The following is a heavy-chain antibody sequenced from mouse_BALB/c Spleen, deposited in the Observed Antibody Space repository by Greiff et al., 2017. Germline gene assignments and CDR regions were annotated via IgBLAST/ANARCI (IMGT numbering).Heavy chain of an antibody. CDR2: INSNGGST. D-gene: IGHD2-3*01. V-gene: IGHV5-6-3*01. CDR3: ARDQGDGYYYYAMDY. Sequence: EVKLVESGGGLVQPGGSLKLSCAASGFTFSSYGMSWVRQTPDKRLELVATINSNGGSTYYPDSVKGRFTISRDNAKNTLYLQMSSLKSEDTAMYYCARDQGDGYYYYAMDYWGQGTSVTVSS. J-gene: IGHJ4*01. CDR1: GFTFSSYG.